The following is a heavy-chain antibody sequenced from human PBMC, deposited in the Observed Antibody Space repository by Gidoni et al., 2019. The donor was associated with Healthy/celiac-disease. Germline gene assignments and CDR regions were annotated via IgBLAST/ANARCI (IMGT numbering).Heavy chain of an antibody. D-gene: IGHD3-10*01. J-gene: IGHJ6*03. CDR1: GGSFSGYY. CDR2: INHSGST. Sequence: QVQLQQWGAGLLKPSETLSLTCAVYGGSFSGYYWSWIRQPPGKGLEWIGEINHSGSTNYNPSLKSRVTISVDTSKNQFSLKLSSVTAADTAVYYCARIIIWFRELSPSGYYYYMDVWGKGTTVTVSS. CDR3: ARIIIWFRELSPSGYYYYMDV. V-gene: IGHV4-34*01.